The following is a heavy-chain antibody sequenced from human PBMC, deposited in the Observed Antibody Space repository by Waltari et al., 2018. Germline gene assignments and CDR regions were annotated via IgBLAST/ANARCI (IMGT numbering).Heavy chain of an antibody. D-gene: IGHD1-26*01. CDR2: INAGNVNT. V-gene: IGHV1-3*01. CDR1: GYTFTSYA. Sequence: QVQLVQSGAEVKKPGASVKVSCKASGYTFTSYAMHWVRQAPGQRLGWMGWINAGNVNTKYSQKFQGRVTITRDTSASTAYMELNSLRAEDTAVYYCASPEERGGAGFDYWGQGTLVTVSS. J-gene: IGHJ4*02. CDR3: ASPEERGGAGFDY.